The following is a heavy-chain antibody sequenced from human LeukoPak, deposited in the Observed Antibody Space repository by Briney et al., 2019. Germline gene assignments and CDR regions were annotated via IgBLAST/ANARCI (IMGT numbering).Heavy chain of an antibody. Sequence: SETLSLTCAVYGGSFSGYYWSWIRQPPGKGLEWIGEINHSGSTNYNPSLKSRVTISVDTSKNQFSLKLSSVTAADTAVYYCARNPGYYYYYMDVWGKGTTVTVSS. CDR3: ARNPGYYYYYMDV. CDR2: INHSGST. CDR1: GGSFSGYY. J-gene: IGHJ6*03. V-gene: IGHV4-34*01.